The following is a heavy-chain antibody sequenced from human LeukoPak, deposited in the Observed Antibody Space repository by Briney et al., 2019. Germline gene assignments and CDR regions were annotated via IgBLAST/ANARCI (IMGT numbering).Heavy chain of an antibody. CDR1: GGSISSYY. D-gene: IGHD1-26*01. V-gene: IGHV4-59*08. J-gene: IGHJ4*02. CDR2: IYYSVST. Sequence: SETLSLTCTVSGGSISSYYWSWIRQPPGKGLEWIGYIYYSVSTNYNPSLKSRVTISVDTSKNQFSLKLSSVTAADTAVYYCATGGSHGYWGQGTLVTVSS. CDR3: ATGGSHGY.